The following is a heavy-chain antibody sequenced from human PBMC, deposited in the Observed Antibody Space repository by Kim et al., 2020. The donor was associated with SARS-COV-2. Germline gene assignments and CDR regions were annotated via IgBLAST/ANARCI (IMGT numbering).Heavy chain of an antibody. V-gene: IGHV3-11*05. CDR2: T. J-gene: IGHJ4*02. CDR3: ARASLDY. Sequence: TNYPNRVKCRFTISRDNSKNPRYLQMNSLRAEDTAVYYCARASLDYWGQGTLVTVSS.